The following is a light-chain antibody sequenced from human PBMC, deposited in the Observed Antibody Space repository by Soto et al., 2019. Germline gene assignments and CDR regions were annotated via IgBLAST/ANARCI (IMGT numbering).Light chain of an antibody. J-gene: IGLJ3*02. V-gene: IGLV2-14*01. Sequence: QSALTQPASVSGSPGQSITISCTGTSSDLAIYNYVSWYQQQPGKAPKLMIYQVTNRPSGVSNRFSGSRSGNTASLAISGLLSEDESDYYCAAWDDSLNAWVFGGGTKLTVL. CDR3: AAWDDSLNAWV. CDR1: SSDLAIYNY. CDR2: QVT.